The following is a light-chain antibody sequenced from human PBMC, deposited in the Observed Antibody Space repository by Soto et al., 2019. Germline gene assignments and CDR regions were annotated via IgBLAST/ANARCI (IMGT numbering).Light chain of an antibody. Sequence: QSVLTQPASVSGSPGQSITISCTGTSSDVGGYKYVSWYQQHPGKAPKVMIYEVSNRPSGVSTRFSGSKSGNTASLTISGLQADDEGDYYCSSYRSIGSIDFGSGTKLTVL. CDR1: SSDVGGYKY. CDR2: EVS. CDR3: SSYRSIGSID. V-gene: IGLV2-14*01. J-gene: IGLJ1*01.